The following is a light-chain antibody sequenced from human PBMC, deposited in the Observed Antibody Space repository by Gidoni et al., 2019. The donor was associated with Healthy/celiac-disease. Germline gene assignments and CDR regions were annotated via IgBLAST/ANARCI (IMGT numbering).Light chain of an antibody. J-gene: IGKJ2*01. CDR3: QQYSNWPPYT. Sequence: EIVMTQSPATLSVSPGERATLSCRASQSISSNFAWYQQKPGQAPRRLIYGASTRATGIPARFSGSWSGTEFTLTISSLQSEDFAVYYCQQYSNWPPYTFGQGTKLEIK. V-gene: IGKV3-15*01. CDR1: QSISSN. CDR2: GAS.